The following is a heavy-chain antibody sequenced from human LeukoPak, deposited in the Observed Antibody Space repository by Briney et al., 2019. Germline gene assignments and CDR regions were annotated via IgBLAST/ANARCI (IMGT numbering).Heavy chain of an antibody. V-gene: IGHV3-23*01. CDR1: GFTFSSYA. J-gene: IGHJ4*02. CDR2: ISGSGGST. Sequence: GGSLRLSCAASGFTFSSYAMSWVRQAQGEGLERVSAISGSGGSTYYADSVKGRFTISRDNSKNTLYLQMNSLRAEDTAVYYCAKGPAFGGVIVLFDYWGQGTLVTVSS. D-gene: IGHD3-16*02. CDR3: AKGPAFGGVIVLFDY.